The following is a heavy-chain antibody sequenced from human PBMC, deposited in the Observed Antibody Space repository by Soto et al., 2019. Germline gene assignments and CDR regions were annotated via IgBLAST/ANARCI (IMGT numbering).Heavy chain of an antibody. CDR2: ISGGGDRT. Sequence: EVQLLESGGGLVQPGGSLRLSCVGSGFTFINYAMNWVRQTPGKGLEWVSGISGGGDRTFDADSVKGRFTISRGNSKNTVNLQMNCLRADDTAVYYCARKVLGSTSRPDWWYFDLWGRGTLVTVSS. V-gene: IGHV3-23*01. CDR3: ARKVLGSTSRPDWWYFDL. D-gene: IGHD2-2*01. CDR1: GFTFINYA. J-gene: IGHJ2*01.